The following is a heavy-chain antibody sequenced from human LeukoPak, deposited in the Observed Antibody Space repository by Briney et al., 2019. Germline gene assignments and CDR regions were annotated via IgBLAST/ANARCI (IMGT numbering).Heavy chain of an antibody. V-gene: IGHV1-2*02. Sequence: ASMKVSCKASGYTFTGYYMHWVRQAPGQGLEWMGWINPNSGGTNYAQKFQGRVTMTRDTSISTAYMELSRLRSDDTAVYYCARSYSGYDWKTDYWGQGTLVTVSS. CDR2: INPNSGGT. CDR3: ARSYSGYDWKTDY. D-gene: IGHD5-12*01. J-gene: IGHJ4*02. CDR1: GYTFTGYY.